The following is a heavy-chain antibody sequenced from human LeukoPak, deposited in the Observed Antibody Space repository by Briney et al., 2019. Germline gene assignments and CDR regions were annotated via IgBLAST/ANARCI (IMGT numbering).Heavy chain of an antibody. J-gene: IGHJ4*02. CDR2: ISSSSSTI. D-gene: IGHD4/OR15-4a*01. V-gene: IGHV3-48*01. Sequence: QPGGSLRLSCAASGFTFSSYSMHWVRQAPGKGLEWVSYISSSSSTIYYADSVKGRFTISRDNSKNTLYLQMNSLRAEDTAVYYCARRAGAYSHPYDYWGQGTLVTVSS. CDR1: GFTFSSYS. CDR3: ARRAGAYSHPYDY.